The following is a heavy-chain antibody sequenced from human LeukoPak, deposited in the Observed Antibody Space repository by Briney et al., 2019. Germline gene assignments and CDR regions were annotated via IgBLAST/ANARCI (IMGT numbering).Heavy chain of an antibody. CDR3: ATLGSKRSPGTSVDY. D-gene: IGHD2-2*01. V-gene: IGHV1-2*02. Sequence: ASVKVSCKAFGYTFTGYYMHWVRQAPGQGLEWMGWINPNSGGTNYAQKFQGRVTMTRDTSISTAYMELSRLRSDDTAVYYCATLGSKRSPGTSVDYWGQGTLVTVSS. J-gene: IGHJ4*02. CDR2: INPNSGGT. CDR1: GYTFTGYY.